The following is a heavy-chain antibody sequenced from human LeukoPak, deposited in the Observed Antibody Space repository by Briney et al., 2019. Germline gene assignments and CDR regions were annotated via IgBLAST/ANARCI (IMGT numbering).Heavy chain of an antibody. D-gene: IGHD3-16*02. Sequence: KPSETLSLTCTVSGGSISSSSYYWGWIRQPPGKGLEWIGSIYYSGSTYYNPSLKSRVTISVDTSKNQFSLKLSSVTAADTAVYYCARQVWFMSGSYRSWAPGWFDPWGQGTLVTVSS. J-gene: IGHJ5*02. CDR1: GGSISSSSYY. CDR2: IYYSGST. V-gene: IGHV4-39*01. CDR3: ARQVWFMSGSYRSWAPGWFDP.